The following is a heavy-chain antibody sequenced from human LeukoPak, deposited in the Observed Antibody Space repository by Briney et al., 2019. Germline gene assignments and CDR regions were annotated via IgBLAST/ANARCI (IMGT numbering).Heavy chain of an antibody. Sequence: GRSLRLSCAASGFTFSSYGMHWVRQAPGKGLEWVAVISYDGSNKYYADSVKGRFTISRDNSKNTLYLQMNSLRAEDTAVYYCAKDRDSSGWNPDFDYWGQGTLVTVSS. CDR3: AKDRDSSGWNPDFDY. V-gene: IGHV3-30*18. CDR1: GFTFSSYG. J-gene: IGHJ4*02. D-gene: IGHD6-19*01. CDR2: ISYDGSNK.